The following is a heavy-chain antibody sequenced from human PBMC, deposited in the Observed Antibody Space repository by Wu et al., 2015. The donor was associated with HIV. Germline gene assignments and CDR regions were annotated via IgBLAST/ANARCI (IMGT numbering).Heavy chain of an antibody. CDR3: ARDATPMTMEFDY. CDR2: INPSGGST. D-gene: IGHD4/OR15-4a*01. CDR1: GYTFTNYY. J-gene: IGHJ4*02. V-gene: IGHV1-2*02. Sequence: QVQLVQSGAEVKKPGASVKVSCGTSGYTFTNYYIHWVRQAPGHGLEWMAWINPSGGSTIYAESFEGRVTVTADTSMKTVYMELESLTSGDTAMYFCARDATPMTMEFDYWGQGTRDHRLL.